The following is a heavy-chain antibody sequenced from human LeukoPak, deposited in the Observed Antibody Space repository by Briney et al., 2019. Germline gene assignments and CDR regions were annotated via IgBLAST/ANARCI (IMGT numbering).Heavy chain of an antibody. CDR2: IYYSGST. CDR3: ARLPSAGYYYMDV. J-gene: IGHJ6*03. V-gene: IGHV4-59*08. CDR1: GGSISSYY. Sequence: SETLSLTCTVSGGSISSYYWSWIRQPPGKGLEWIGYIYYSGSTNYNPSLKSRVTISVDTSKNQFPLKLSSVTAADTAVYYCARLPSAGYYYMDVWGKGTTVTVSS. D-gene: IGHD3-10*01.